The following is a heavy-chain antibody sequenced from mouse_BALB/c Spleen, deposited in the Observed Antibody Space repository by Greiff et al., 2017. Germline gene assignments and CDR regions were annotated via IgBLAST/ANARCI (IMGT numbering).Heavy chain of an antibody. V-gene: IGHV1-54*01. J-gene: IGHJ3*01. CDR1: GYAFTNYL. Sequence: VKLQESGAELVRPGTSVKVSCKASGYAFTNYLIEWVKQRPGQGLEWIGVINPGSGGTNYNEKFKGKATLTADKSSSTAYMQLSSLTSDDSAVYFCARETGFAYWGQGTLVTVSA. CDR3: ARETGFAY. CDR2: INPGSGGT.